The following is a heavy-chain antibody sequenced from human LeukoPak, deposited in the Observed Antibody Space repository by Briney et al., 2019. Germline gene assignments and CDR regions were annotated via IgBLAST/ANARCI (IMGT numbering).Heavy chain of an antibody. V-gene: IGHV1-69*13. CDR3: ASRPLYDSSGYYFDY. D-gene: IGHD3-22*01. CDR2: IIPIFGTA. CDR1: GYTFTSYA. Sequence: EASVKVSCKASGYTFTSYAMNWVRQAPGQGLEWMGGIIPIFGTANYAQKFQGRVTITADESTSTAYMELSSLRSEDTAVYYCASRPLYDSSGYYFDYWGQGTLVTVSS. J-gene: IGHJ4*02.